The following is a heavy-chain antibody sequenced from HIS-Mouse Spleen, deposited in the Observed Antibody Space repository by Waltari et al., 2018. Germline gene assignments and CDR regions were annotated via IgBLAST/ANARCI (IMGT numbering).Heavy chain of an antibody. V-gene: IGHV1-2*02. CDR2: INPNSGGT. CDR1: GYTFTGYY. CDR3: ARALFVVVVAATQGWFDP. J-gene: IGHJ5*02. D-gene: IGHD2-15*01. Sequence: QVQLVQSGAEVKKPGASVKVSCKASGYTFTGYYMHWVRQAPGQGLEWMRWINPNSGGTNYAQKLQGRVTMTRDTSISTAYMELSRLRSDDTAVYYCARALFVVVVAATQGWFDPWGQGTLVTVSS.